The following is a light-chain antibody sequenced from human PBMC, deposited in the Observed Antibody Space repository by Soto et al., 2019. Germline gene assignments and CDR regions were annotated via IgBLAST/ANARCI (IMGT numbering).Light chain of an antibody. Sequence: DVVMTQSPLSLVVTPGEPASISCRSSESLLHSQGNNSLDWYLQKPGQSPQLLIYLGSNRASGVPARFSGSASGTDFTLKISRVEAEDVGVYYCMQALNVPLTFGGGTKVEIK. CDR3: MQALNVPLT. V-gene: IGKV2-28*01. CDR1: ESLLHSQGNNS. CDR2: LGS. J-gene: IGKJ4*01.